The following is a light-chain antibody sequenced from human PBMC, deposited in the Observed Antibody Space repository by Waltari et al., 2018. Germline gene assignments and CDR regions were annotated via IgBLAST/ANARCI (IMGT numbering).Light chain of an antibody. CDR2: YDS. J-gene: IGLJ1*01. CDR1: NIGTKS. Sequence: SYVLTQPPSVSVAPGETARITCGGNNIGTKSVHWYRQKPGQAPVLVISYDSDRPSGIPERFSGSNTGYTATLTISRVEAGDEADYYCQVWDANNEPGLFGTGTEVTV. CDR3: QVWDANNEPGL. V-gene: IGLV3-21*01.